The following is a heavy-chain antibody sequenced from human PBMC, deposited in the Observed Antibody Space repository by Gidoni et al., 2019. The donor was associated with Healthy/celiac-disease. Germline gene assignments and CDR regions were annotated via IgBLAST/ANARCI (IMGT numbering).Heavy chain of an antibody. CDR1: GGSFSGYY. CDR3: ARSYCGGDCYYRSYYGMDV. CDR2: INHSGST. J-gene: IGHJ6*02. Sequence: QVQLQQWGAGLLKPSATPSLTSAVYGGSFSGYYWSWIRQPPGKGLEWIGEINHSGSTNYNPSLKSRVTISVDTSKNQFSLKLSSVTAADTAVYYCARSYCGGDCYYRSYYGMDVWGQGTTVTVSS. D-gene: IGHD2-21*01. V-gene: IGHV4-34*01.